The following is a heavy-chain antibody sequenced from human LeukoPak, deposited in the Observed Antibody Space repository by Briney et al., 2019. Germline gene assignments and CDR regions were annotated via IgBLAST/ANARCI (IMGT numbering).Heavy chain of an antibody. CDR1: GFTFSDYS. J-gene: IGHJ4*02. V-gene: IGHV3-7*01. CDR3: ARRDTRFDY. D-gene: IGHD5-18*01. Sequence: AGGSLRLSCAASGFTFSDYSMSWVRQAPGKGLEWVANIKEDGSDKYYVDSVKGRFTISRDNARNSLYLQMNSLRVEDTAVYYCARRDTRFDYWGQGTLVAVSS. CDR2: IKEDGSDK.